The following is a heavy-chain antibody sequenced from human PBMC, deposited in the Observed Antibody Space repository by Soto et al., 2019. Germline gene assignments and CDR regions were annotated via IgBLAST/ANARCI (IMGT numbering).Heavy chain of an antibody. J-gene: IGHJ4*02. D-gene: IGHD2-8*01. Sequence: PGGSLRLSCAASGFIFRSYSMTWVRQAPGKGLEWLSSISASYSYISYADSIRGRFTISRDNAENSLYLQMNSLRAEDTAVYCCARDALMVASDLGAVTPDFWGQGTLVTVSS. V-gene: IGHV3-21*01. CDR3: ARDALMVASDLGAVTPDF. CDR1: GFIFRSYS. CDR2: ISASYSYI.